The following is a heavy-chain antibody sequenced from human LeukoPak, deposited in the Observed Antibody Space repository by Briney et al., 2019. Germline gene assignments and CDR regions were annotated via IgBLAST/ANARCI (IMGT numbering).Heavy chain of an antibody. Sequence: SGGSLRLSCAASGFTFSNAWMSWVRQAPGKGLEWVGRIKSKTDGGTTDYAAPVKGRSTISRDDSKNTLYLQMNSLKTEDTAVYYCTTDQTPGDYYYYYGMDVWGQGTTVTVSS. CDR1: GFTFSNAW. D-gene: IGHD2-2*01. J-gene: IGHJ6*02. V-gene: IGHV3-15*01. CDR2: IKSKTDGGTT. CDR3: TTDQTPGDYYYYYGMDV.